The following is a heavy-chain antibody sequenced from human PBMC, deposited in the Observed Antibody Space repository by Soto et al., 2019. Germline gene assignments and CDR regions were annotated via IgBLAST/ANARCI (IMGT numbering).Heavy chain of an antibody. CDR3: ARRFGGSGYYYADAFDI. CDR1: GYSFTSYW. CDR2: IDPSDSYT. J-gene: IGHJ3*02. V-gene: IGHV5-10-1*03. Sequence: EVQLVQSGAEVKKPGESLRISCKGSGYSFTSYWISWVRQMPGKGLEWMGRIDPSDSYTNYSPSFQGHVTISADKSISTAYLQWSSLKASDTAMYYCARRFGGSGYYYADAFDIWGQGTMVTVSS. D-gene: IGHD3-22*01.